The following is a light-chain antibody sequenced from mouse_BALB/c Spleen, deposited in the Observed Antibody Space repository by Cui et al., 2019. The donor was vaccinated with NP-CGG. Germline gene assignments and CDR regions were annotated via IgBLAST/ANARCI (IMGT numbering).Light chain of an antibody. Sequence: QAVVTQESALTTSPCKTVTLTCRSSTGAVTTSTYANWVQEKPDHLFTGLIGGTNNRAPGVPARFSGSLIGDKAALTITGAQTEDEAIYFCALWYSNHWVFGGGTKLTVL. J-gene: IGLJ1*01. CDR3: ALWYSNHWV. V-gene: IGLV1*01. CDR1: TGAVTTSTY. CDR2: GTN.